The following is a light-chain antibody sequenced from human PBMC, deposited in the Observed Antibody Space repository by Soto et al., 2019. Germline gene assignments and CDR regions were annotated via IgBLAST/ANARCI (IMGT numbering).Light chain of an antibody. CDR1: QSISSR. J-gene: IGKJ4*01. V-gene: IGKV1-5*01. Sequence: DIQMTQSPSTLSASVGDRVTITCRASQSISSRLAWYQQKVGKAPKLLIYDASSLESGVPSRFSGSGSGTEFTLTISSLQPDDLATYYCQQYNSYPLTFGGGTKVDIK. CDR2: DAS. CDR3: QQYNSYPLT.